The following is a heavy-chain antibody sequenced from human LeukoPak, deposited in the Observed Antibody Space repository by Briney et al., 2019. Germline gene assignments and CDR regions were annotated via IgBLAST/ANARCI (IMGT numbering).Heavy chain of an antibody. CDR3: ARDSFARDGYKIIDY. CDR1: GFTFSSYS. D-gene: IGHD5-24*01. CDR2: ISSSSSYI. Sequence: GGSLRLSCAASGFTFSSYSMNWVRQAPGKGLEWVSSISSSSSYIYYADSVKGRFTISRDNAKNSLHLQMNSLRAEDTAVYYCARDSFARDGYKIIDYWGQGTLVTVSS. J-gene: IGHJ4*02. V-gene: IGHV3-21*01.